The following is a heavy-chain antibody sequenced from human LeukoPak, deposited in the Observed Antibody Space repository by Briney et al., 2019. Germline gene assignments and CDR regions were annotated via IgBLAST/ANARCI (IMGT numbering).Heavy chain of an antibody. Sequence: GGSLRLSCAVSGFTFSSYAMSWFRQAPGKGLEWVSGISGSGGSTYYADSVKGRFTISRDNSKNTVYLQMNSLRAEDTAVYYCADPPLKTTMIVVVIWGQGTLVTVSS. V-gene: IGHV3-23*01. J-gene: IGHJ4*02. CDR2: ISGSGGST. CDR3: ADPPLKTTMIVVVI. D-gene: IGHD3-22*01. CDR1: GFTFSSYA.